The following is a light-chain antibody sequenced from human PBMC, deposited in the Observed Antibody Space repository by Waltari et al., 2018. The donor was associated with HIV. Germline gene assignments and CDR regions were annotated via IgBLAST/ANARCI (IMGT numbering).Light chain of an antibody. J-gene: IGKJ5*01. V-gene: IGKV3-20*01. CDR3: QQYGSSPIT. CDR1: QSVSRNF. CDR2: GTS. Sequence: EIVLTQSPGTLSLSPGERATLSCRASQSVSRNFLAWYQQKSGQAPRLLIYGTSIRATGSPDRFSGSGSGTDFTLTISRLVPDDFAVYYCQQYGSSPITFGQGTRLEIK.